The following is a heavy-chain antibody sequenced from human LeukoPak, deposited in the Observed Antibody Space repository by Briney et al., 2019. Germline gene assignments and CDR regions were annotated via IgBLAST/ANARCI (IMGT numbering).Heavy chain of an antibody. V-gene: IGHV4-59*02. CDR1: GGSVSSYY. CDR2: IYYSGST. J-gene: IGHJ5*02. Sequence: SETLSLTCTVSGGSVSSYYWSWIRQPPGKGLEWIGYIYYSGSTNYNPSLKSRVTISVDTSKNQFSLKLSSVTAADTAVYYCARARTGGVGAANWFDPWGQGTLVTVSS. D-gene: IGHD1-26*01. CDR3: ARARTGGVGAANWFDP.